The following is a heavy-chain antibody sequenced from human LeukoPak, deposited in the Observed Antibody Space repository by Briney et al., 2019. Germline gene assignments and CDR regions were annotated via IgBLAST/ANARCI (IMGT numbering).Heavy chain of an antibody. CDR3: AGLRYYFDY. Sequence: LPGGSLRLSCAASGFTFSSYSMNWVRQAPGKGLEWVSYITSSSSNIYYADSVKGRFTISRDNAKNSLYLQMNSLRAEDTAVYYCAGLRYYFDYWGQGTLVTVSS. V-gene: IGHV3-48*04. J-gene: IGHJ4*02. CDR2: ITSSSSNI. CDR1: GFTFSSYS.